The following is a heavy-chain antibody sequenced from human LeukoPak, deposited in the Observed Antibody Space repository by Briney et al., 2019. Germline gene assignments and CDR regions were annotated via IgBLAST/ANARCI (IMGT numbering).Heavy chain of an antibody. J-gene: IGHJ5*02. CDR2: IYSGGTT. CDR3: VKASSSSPQYNWFDA. CDR1: GFTVSSNY. D-gene: IGHD6-6*01. Sequence: GGSLRLSCAASGFTVSSNYMSWVRQAPGKGLEWVSIIYSGGTTYYADSVKGRFTISRDNSKNTLYLQMNSLRAEDTALYYCVKASSSSPQYNWFDAWGQGTLVTVSS. V-gene: IGHV3-53*01.